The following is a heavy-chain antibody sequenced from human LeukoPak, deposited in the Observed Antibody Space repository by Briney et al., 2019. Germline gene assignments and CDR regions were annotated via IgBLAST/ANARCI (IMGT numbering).Heavy chain of an antibody. CDR1: GIIFGSYA. CDR3: VKESGGGWGYFEY. Sequence: GGSLRLSCAASGIIFGSYAMTWVRQAPGKGLEWVSSIHNSGDKTFYSDSVRGRFTISRDNSKSTVYLQMNSLRADDTALYYCVKESGGGWGYFEYWGHGILVTVSS. D-gene: IGHD3-10*01. J-gene: IGHJ4*01. CDR2: IHNSGDKT. V-gene: IGHV3-23*01.